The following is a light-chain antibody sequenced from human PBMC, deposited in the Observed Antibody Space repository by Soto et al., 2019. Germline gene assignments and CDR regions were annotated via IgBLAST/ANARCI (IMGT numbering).Light chain of an antibody. CDR3: CSYAGTYTFV. CDR2: DVS. CDR1: SSDVGGSNH. J-gene: IGLJ1*01. Sequence: QSVLTQPRSVSGSPGQSVTISCTGTSSDVGGSNHVSWYQHHPGKAPKFMIYDVSKRPSGVPDRFSGSKSGNTASLTISGLQAEDEPDYYCCSYAGTYTFVFGTGTKVTVL. V-gene: IGLV2-11*01.